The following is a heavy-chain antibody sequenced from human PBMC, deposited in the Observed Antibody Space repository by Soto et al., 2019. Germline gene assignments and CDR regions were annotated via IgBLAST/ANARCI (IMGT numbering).Heavy chain of an antibody. D-gene: IGHD6-19*01. CDR3: AKDMAVAEYYFDY. CDR2: ISYDGSNK. Sequence: PGGSLRLSCAASGFTFSGYGMHWVRQAPGKGLEWVAFISYDGSNKHYADSVKGRFTISRDNSKNTLYLQMNSLRAEDTAVYYCAKDMAVAEYYFDYWGQGILVTVSS. J-gene: IGHJ4*02. CDR1: GFTFSGYG. V-gene: IGHV3-30*18.